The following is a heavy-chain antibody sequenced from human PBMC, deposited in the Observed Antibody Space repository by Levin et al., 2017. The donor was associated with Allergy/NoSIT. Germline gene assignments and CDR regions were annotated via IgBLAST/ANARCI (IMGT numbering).Heavy chain of an antibody. CDR2: IDPRSGSI. V-gene: IGHV3-48*02. D-gene: IGHD6-6*01. J-gene: IGHJ4*02. CDR3: ADGSSSY. Sequence: GGSLRLSCVASGFTFSDYSMSWVRQAPGKGLEWVSYIDPRSGSIYYADSVEGRFTISRDNAKNSLYLQMSSLRDEDMAVYHCADGSSSYWGQGTLVTVSA. CDR1: GFTFSDYS.